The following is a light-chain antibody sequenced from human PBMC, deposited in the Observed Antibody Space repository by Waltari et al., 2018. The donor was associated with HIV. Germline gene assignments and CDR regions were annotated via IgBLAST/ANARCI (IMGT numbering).Light chain of an antibody. CDR3: SSTADLESVT. CDR1: TRDIGDF. Sequence: SALTQPASVSGSLGQSVTISCTGATRDIGDFVSWYQQLPGRAPQLLFSGVNRRASGISHLFFASKSGATASLTISRLQADDEGCYYCSSTADLESVTFGGGT. V-gene: IGLV2-14*03. CDR2: GVN. J-gene: IGLJ2*01.